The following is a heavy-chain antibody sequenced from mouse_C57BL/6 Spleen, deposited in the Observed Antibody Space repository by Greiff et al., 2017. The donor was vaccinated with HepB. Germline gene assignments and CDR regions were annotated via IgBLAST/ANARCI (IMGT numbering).Heavy chain of an antibody. CDR1: GFTFSSYT. CDR2: ISGGGGNT. Sequence: EVQLVESGGGLVKPGGSLKLSCAASGFTFSSYTMSWVRQTPEKRLEWVATISGGGGNTYYPDSVKGRFTISRDNAKNTLYLQMSSLRSEDTALYYCARGTAQATWGFAYWGQGTLVTVSA. V-gene: IGHV5-9*01. CDR3: ARGTAQATWGFAY. J-gene: IGHJ3*01. D-gene: IGHD3-2*02.